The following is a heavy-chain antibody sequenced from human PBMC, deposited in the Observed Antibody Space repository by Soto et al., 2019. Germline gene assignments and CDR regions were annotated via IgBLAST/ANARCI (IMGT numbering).Heavy chain of an antibody. CDR2: IIPIFGTA. CDR3: ARNQVPAAIRAYYYGMDV. Sequence: ASVKVSCKASGGTFSSYSISWVRQAPGQGLEWMGGIIPIFGTANYAQKFQGRVTITADESTSTAYMELSSLRSEDTAVYYCARNQVPAAIRAYYYGMDVWGQGTTVNVSS. V-gene: IGHV1-69*13. J-gene: IGHJ6*02. D-gene: IGHD2-2*02. CDR1: GGTFSSYS.